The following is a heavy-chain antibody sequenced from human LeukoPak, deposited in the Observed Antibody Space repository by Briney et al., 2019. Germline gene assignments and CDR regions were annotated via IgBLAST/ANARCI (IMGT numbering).Heavy chain of an antibody. Sequence: GGSLRLSCAASGFTFSSYAMSWVRQAPGKGLEWVSAISGSGGSTYYADSVKGRFTISRDNSKNTLYLQMNSLRAEDTAVYYCAKNHPGGIYCSSTSCLLYFDYWGQGTLVTVSS. CDR3: AKNHPGGIYCSSTSCLLYFDY. D-gene: IGHD2-2*01. CDR1: GFTFSSYA. CDR2: ISGSGGST. V-gene: IGHV3-23*01. J-gene: IGHJ4*02.